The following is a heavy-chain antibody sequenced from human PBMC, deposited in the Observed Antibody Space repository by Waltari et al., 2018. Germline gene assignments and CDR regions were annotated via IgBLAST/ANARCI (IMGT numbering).Heavy chain of an antibody. CDR2: INHSGST. CDR1: GGSFSGYY. V-gene: IGHV4-34*01. CDR3: ARGVLRSYLRLVIRYGMDV. D-gene: IGHD3-10*01. Sequence: QVQLQQWGAGLLKPSETLSLTCAVYGGSFSGYYWSWIRQPPGTGLEWIGEINHSGSTNYNPSLKSRVTISVDTSKNQFSLKLSSVTAADTAVYYCARGVLRSYLRLVIRYGMDVWGQGTTVTVSS. J-gene: IGHJ6*02.